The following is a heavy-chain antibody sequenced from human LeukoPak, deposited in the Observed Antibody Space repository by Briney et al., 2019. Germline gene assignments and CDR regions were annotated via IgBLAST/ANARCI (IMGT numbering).Heavy chain of an antibody. CDR1: GGSISSYY. D-gene: IGHD5-18*01. CDR3: ARGYEYSYGYAVSGWFDP. CDR2: IYYSGST. J-gene: IGHJ5*02. V-gene: IGHV4-59*01. Sequence: SETLSLTCTVSGGSISSYYWSWIRQPPGKGLEWIGYIYYSGSTNYNPSLKSRVTISVDTSKNQFSLKLSPVTAADTAVYYCARGYEYSYGYAVSGWFDPWGQGTLVTVSS.